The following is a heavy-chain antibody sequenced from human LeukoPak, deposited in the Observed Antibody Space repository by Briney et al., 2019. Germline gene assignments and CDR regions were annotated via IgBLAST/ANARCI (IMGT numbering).Heavy chain of an antibody. D-gene: IGHD6-19*01. CDR2: ISDSGGNS. CDR1: GFTFSSYA. Sequence: GGSRRLSCAASGFTFSSYAMIWVRQAPGKGLEWVSSISDSGGNSFYIDSVKGRFTISRDNSKNTLYLQVNSLRAEDTALYYCAKVSTIIEAGLRYFDLWGRGTLVTVSS. J-gene: IGHJ2*01. V-gene: IGHV3-23*01. CDR3: AKVSTIIEAGLRYFDL.